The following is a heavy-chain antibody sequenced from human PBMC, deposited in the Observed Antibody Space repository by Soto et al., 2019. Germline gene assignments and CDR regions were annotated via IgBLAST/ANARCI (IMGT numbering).Heavy chain of an antibody. V-gene: IGHV4-39*01. CDR2: VYYNENT. CDR1: GGSISSFTYY. CDR3: ARRERYYGSPGWFDP. Sequence: SETLSLTCTVSGGSISSFTYYWGWIRQTPGKGLEWIGTVYYNENTYYNPSLKGRVTISVDTAKNQFSLNLRSVTAADTAIYFCARRERYYGSPGWFDPWGQGTLVTVSS. J-gene: IGHJ5*02. D-gene: IGHD3-10*01.